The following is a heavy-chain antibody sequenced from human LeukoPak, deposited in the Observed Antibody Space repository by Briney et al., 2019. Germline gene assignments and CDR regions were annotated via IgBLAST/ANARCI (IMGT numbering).Heavy chain of an antibody. V-gene: IGHV3-7*03. CDR1: GFTFSSYA. D-gene: IGHD3-3*01. J-gene: IGHJ5*02. Sequence: GGSLRLSCAASGFTFSSYAMSWVRQAPGKGLEWVANIKQDGSEKYYVDSVKGRFTISRDNAKNSLYLQMNSLRAEDTAVYYCARDLRDFWSGYSDWFDPWGQGTLVTVSS. CDR2: IKQDGSEK. CDR3: ARDLRDFWSGYSDWFDP.